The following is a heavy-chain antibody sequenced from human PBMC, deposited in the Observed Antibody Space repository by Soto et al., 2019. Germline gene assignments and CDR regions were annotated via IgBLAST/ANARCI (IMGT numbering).Heavy chain of an antibody. V-gene: IGHV1-69*04. Sequence: SVKVSCKASGGTFSSYTISWVRQAPGQGLEWMGRIIPILGIANYAQKFQGRVTITADKSTSTAYMELSSLRSEDTAVYYCAREDNREYSSSYFDYWGQGTLVTVSS. CDR3: AREDNREYSSSYFDY. CDR2: IIPILGIA. J-gene: IGHJ4*02. CDR1: GGTFSSYT. D-gene: IGHD6-6*01.